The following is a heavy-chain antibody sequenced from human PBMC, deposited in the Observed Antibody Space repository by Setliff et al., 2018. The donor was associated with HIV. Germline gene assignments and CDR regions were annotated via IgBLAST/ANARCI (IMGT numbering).Heavy chain of an antibody. J-gene: IGHJ6*03. CDR3: ARDRRAYTLLYYYYYMDV. Sequence: ASVKVSCKASGGSFSDSAVSWVRQAPGQGLEWVGWISGYNGNTNYAQKLQGRVTMTTDTSTSTAYMELRSLRSDDTAVYYCARDRRAYTLLYYYYYMDVW. CDR2: ISGYNGNT. V-gene: IGHV1-18*01. D-gene: IGHD1-20*01. CDR1: GGSFSDSA.